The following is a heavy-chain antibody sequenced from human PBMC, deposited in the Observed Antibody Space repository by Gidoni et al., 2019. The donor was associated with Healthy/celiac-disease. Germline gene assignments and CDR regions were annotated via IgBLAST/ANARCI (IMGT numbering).Heavy chain of an antibody. CDR1: GFTFSRYG. CDR2: IWYDGSNK. J-gene: IGHJ2*01. V-gene: IGHV3-33*01. CDR3: ARDPSSGWYGWYFDL. Sequence: QVQLVESGGGVVQPGRSLRLSCAASGFTFSRYGMHWVRQAPGKGLEWVAVIWYDGSNKYYADSVKGRFTISRDNSKNTLYLQMNSLRAEDTAVYYCARDPSSGWYGWYFDLWGRGTLVTVSS. D-gene: IGHD6-19*01.